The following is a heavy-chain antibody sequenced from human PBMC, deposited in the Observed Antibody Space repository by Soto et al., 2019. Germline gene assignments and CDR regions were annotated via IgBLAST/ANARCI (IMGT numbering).Heavy chain of an antibody. D-gene: IGHD1-26*01. Sequence: ETLSLTCAVYGGSFSGYYWSWIRQPPGKGLEWIGEINHSGSTNYNPSLKSRVTISVDTAKNQFSLKLSSVTAADTAVYYCARQYGSAIDYWGQGTLVTVSS. CDR2: INHSGST. J-gene: IGHJ4*02. CDR3: ARQYGSAIDY. V-gene: IGHV4-34*01. CDR1: GGSFSGYY.